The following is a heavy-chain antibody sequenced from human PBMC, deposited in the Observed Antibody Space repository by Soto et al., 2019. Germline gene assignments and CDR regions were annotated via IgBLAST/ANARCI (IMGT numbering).Heavy chain of an antibody. CDR2: IKHSGST. J-gene: IGHJ6*02. V-gene: IGHV4-34*01. Sequence: QVQLQQWGAGLLKPSETLSLTCAVYGGSFSGYYWSWIRQPPGKGLEWIGEIKHSGSTNYNPSLKSRVAILVDPSKNQFSLKLSSVTAADTAVYYCARAIQLWYYGMDVWGQGTTVTVSS. CDR1: GGSFSGYY. CDR3: ARAIQLWYYGMDV. D-gene: IGHD5-18*01.